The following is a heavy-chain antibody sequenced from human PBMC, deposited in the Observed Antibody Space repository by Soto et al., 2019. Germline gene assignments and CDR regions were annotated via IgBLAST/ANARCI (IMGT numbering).Heavy chain of an antibody. J-gene: IGHJ4*02. CDR1: GGSISSGGYY. CDR2: IYYSGST. Sequence: QVQLQESGPGLVKPSQTLSLTCTVSGGSISSGGYYWSWIRQHPGKGLEWIGYIYYSGSTYYNPSLHRRVTISVDTSQNQFSLTLSSVTAADTAVYYCARSPEATVTAFDSWGQGTLVTVSS. D-gene: IGHD4-17*01. CDR3: ARSPEATVTAFDS. V-gene: IGHV4-31*03.